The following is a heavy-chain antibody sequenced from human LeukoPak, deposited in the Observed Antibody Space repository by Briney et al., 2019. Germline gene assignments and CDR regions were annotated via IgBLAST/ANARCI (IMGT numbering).Heavy chain of an antibody. CDR1: GYTFTGYY. V-gene: IGHV1-2*02. D-gene: IGHD2-21*01. Sequence: GASVKVSCKASGYTFTGYYMHWVRQAPEQGLEWMGWINPNSGGTNYAQKFQGRVTVTRDTSISTAYMELSRLRSDDTAVYYCARDGEGCGGDCYLDYYYYYYMDVWGKGTTVTVSS. CDR2: INPNSGGT. J-gene: IGHJ6*03. CDR3: ARDGEGCGGDCYLDYYYYYYMDV.